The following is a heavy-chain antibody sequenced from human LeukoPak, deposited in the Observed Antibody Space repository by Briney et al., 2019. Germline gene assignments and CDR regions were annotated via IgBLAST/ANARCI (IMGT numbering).Heavy chain of an antibody. D-gene: IGHD6-13*01. CDR2: ISWDGGST. CDR1: GFTFDDYT. CDR3: AKDMGRIAAAGWTGFDY. Sequence: GGSLRLSCAASGFTFDDYTMHWVRHAPGKGLEWVSLISWDGGSTYYADSVKGRFTISGDNSKNSLYLQMNSLRTEDTALYYCAKDMGRIAAAGWTGFDYWGQGTLVTVSS. J-gene: IGHJ4*02. V-gene: IGHV3-43*01.